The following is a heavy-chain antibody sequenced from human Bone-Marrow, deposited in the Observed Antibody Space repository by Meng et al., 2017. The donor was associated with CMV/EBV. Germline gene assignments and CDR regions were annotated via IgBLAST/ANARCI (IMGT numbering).Heavy chain of an antibody. CDR2: IIPILGIA. CDR3: ATPYYDILTGYWGEYYYVMDV. V-gene: IGHV1-69*10. CDR1: GGTFSSYA. Sequence: SVKVSCKASGGTFSSYAISWVRQAPGQGLEWMGGIIPILGIANYAQKFQGRVTITADKSTSTAYMELSSLRSEDTAVYYCATPYYDILTGYWGEYYYVMDVWGQGTTVTVSS. J-gene: IGHJ6*02. D-gene: IGHD3-9*01.